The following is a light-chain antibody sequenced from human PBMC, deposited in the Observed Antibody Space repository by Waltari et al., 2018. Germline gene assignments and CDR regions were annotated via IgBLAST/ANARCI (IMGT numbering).Light chain of an antibody. V-gene: IGKV3-20*01. CDR3: QHHFRLPAT. Sequence: LTQSPGTPSLSPGERATLSCRASQSISRYLAWYQQKPGQAPRLLIYGAPTRATGIPDRFSGSGSGTDFSLTISGLEPEDSAVYYCQHHFRLPATFGQGTKVEIK. CDR1: QSISRY. CDR2: GAP. J-gene: IGKJ1*01.